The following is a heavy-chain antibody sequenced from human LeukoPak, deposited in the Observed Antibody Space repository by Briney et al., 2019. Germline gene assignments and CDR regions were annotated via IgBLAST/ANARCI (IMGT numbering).Heavy chain of an antibody. Sequence: GRSLRLSCAASGFTFSSYWVHWVRQAPGKGLVWVSPINSDGSSTSYADSVKGRFTISRDNAKNTLSLQMNSLRAEDTAVYYCARKYCSSTSCLFDYWGQGTLVTVSS. J-gene: IGHJ4*02. V-gene: IGHV3-74*01. CDR2: INSDGSST. CDR3: ARKYCSSTSCLFDY. D-gene: IGHD2-2*01. CDR1: GFTFSSYW.